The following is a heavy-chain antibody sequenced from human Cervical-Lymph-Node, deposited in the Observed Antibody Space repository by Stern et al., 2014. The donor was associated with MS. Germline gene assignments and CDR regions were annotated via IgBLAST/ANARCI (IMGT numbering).Heavy chain of an antibody. V-gene: IGHV1-69*01. J-gene: IGHJ4*02. Sequence: VQLVESGAEVKKPGSSVKVSCKASGGFFRSYAITWVRQAPGLGLEWMGGIVPLFNRTKYGRNFQGRFTITADESTATTYMELNNPTSEDTAIYYCARGCGGDCSLDYWGQGTLITVS. CDR2: IVPLFNRT. D-gene: IGHD2-21*02. CDR1: GGFFRSYA. CDR3: ARGCGGDCSLDY.